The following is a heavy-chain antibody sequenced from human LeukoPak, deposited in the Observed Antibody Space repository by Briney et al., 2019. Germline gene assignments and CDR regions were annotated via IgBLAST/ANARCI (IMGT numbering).Heavy chain of an antibody. J-gene: IGHJ4*02. D-gene: IGHD1-26*01. V-gene: IGHV3-20*04. CDR2: INWNGGST. Sequence: LVESGGGVVQPGGSLRLSCAASGFTFSSYGMHWVRQAPGKGLEWVSGINWNGGSTGYVDSVKGRFTISRDNAKNSLYLQMNSLRAEDTALYYCARAPRLGANKFDYWGQGTLVTVSS. CDR1: GFTFSSYG. CDR3: ARAPRLGANKFDY.